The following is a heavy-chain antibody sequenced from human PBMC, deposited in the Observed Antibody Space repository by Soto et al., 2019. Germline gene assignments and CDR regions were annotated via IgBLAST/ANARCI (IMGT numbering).Heavy chain of an antibody. CDR3: TRGTDLLFCTSTSCPGIDV. J-gene: IGHJ6*02. D-gene: IGHD2-2*01. Sequence: GGSLRLSCVGYEFSIGNHWMSWVRQAPEKGLEWVANIGQDGSQTYYLDSVRGRFTISRDNAKNSLFPQMNSLRVDDTAVYYCTRGTDLLFCTSTSCPGIDVWGQGTTVTVSS. CDR1: EFSIGNHW. CDR2: IGQDGSQT. V-gene: IGHV3-7*03.